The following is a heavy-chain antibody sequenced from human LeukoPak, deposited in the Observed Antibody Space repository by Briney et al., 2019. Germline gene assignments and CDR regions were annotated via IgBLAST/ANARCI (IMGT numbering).Heavy chain of an antibody. V-gene: IGHV1-2*02. CDR2: INPNSGGT. D-gene: IGHD6-13*01. CDR1: GYTFTGYY. J-gene: IGHJ3*02. CDR3: ARVYSIAAVNDAFDI. Sequence: GASVKVSCKASGYTFTGYYMHWVRQAPGQGLEWMGWINPNSGGTNYAQKFQGRVTMTRDTSISTAYMELSRLRSDDTAVYYCARVYSIAAVNDAFDIRGQGTMVTVSS.